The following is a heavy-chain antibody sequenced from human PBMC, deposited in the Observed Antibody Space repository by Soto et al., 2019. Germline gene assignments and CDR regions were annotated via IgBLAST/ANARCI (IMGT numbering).Heavy chain of an antibody. J-gene: IGHJ6*02. CDR3: ARGSRVKIPAASGRDYYYHGLDV. CDR2: INHRGST. D-gene: IGHD6-25*01. V-gene: IGHV4-34*01. Sequence: QVQLQQWGAGLLKPSETLSLTCAVYGGSFSGYYWSWIRQPPGKGLEWIGEINHRGSTNYNPSLKRRVTISVDTSKNQFSLKLNSMTAADTAVYYCARGSRVKIPAASGRDYYYHGLDVWGQGTAVTVSS. CDR1: GGSFSGYY.